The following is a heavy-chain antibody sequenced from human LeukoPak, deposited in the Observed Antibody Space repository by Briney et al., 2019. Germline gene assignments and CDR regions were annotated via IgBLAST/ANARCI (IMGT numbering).Heavy chain of an antibody. CDR3: ARGGYSYGYVLGRVEYYFDY. CDR1: GGSVSSGSYY. CDR2: IYYSGST. Sequence: SETLSLTCTVSGGSVSSGSYYWSWIRQPPGKGLEWIGYIYYSGSTYYNPSLKSRVTISVDTSKNQFSLKLSSVTAADTAVYYCARGGYSYGYVLGRVEYYFDYWGQGTLVTASS. D-gene: IGHD5-18*01. J-gene: IGHJ4*02. V-gene: IGHV4-31*03.